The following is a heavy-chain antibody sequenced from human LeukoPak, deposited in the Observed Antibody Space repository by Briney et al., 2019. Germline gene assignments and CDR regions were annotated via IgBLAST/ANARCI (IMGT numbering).Heavy chain of an antibody. D-gene: IGHD2-15*01. CDR2: VTGSGGDT. J-gene: IGHJ5*01. CDR3: ARGTLEHCSGASCYPLDS. CDR1: GFTFSNYA. Sequence: QPGGSLRLSCAASGFTFSNYAMSWVRQTPGKGQECVSVVTGSGGDTYYTGSVNGRFTISRDNSKNTLYLQMNSLRAEDTAVYYCARGTLEHCSGASCYPLDSWGQGTLVTVSS. V-gene: IGHV3-23*01.